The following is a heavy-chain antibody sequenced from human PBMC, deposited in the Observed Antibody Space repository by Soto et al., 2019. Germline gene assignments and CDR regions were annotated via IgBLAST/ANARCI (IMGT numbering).Heavy chain of an antibody. J-gene: IGHJ4*02. D-gene: IGHD4-4*01. Sequence: SGPTLVNPTQTLTLTCTFSGFSLSTSGVGVGWVRQPPGKALEWLALIYWDDDKRYSPSLKSRLTITKDTSKNQVVLTMTNMDPVDTATYYCVRLTTLTARAYIDYPGQATLVTVSS. CDR2: IYWDDDK. CDR3: VRLTTLTARAYIDY. CDR1: GFSLSTSGVG. V-gene: IGHV2-5*02.